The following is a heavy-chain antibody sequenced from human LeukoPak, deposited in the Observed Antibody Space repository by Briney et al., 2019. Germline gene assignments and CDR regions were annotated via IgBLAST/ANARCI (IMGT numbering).Heavy chain of an antibody. D-gene: IGHD3-16*01. CDR1: GGTFSSYA. J-gene: IGHJ4*02. CDR3: ARGGGGDTFDY. CDR2: IIPIFGTA. Sequence: EASVKVSCKASGGTFSSYAISWVRQAPGQGLEWMGGIIPIFGTANYAQKFQGRVTITADESTSTAYMELSSLRSEDTAVYYCARGGGGDTFDYWGQGTLVTVSS. V-gene: IGHV1-69*13.